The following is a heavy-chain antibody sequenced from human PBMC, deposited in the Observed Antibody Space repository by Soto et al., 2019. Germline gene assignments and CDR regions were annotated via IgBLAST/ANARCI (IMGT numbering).Heavy chain of an antibody. Sequence: PXESLKISSKGSGYTFGTYWIAWVPQMPGKGLEWMGIIYPGDSDTKYSPAFQGQVTISADKSINTAYLQWTSLEASDTAMYYCARKFAPEFFDSWGQGTLVTVSS. V-gene: IGHV5-51*01. J-gene: IGHJ4*02. D-gene: IGHD3-10*01. CDR3: ARKFAPEFFDS. CDR1: GYTFGTYW. CDR2: IYPGDSDT.